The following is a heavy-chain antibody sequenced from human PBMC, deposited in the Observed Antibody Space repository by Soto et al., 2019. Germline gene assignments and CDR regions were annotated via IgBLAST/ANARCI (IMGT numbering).Heavy chain of an antibody. D-gene: IGHD3-22*01. J-gene: IGHJ5*02. CDR2: IYSGGST. Sequence: GGSLRLSCAASGFTFSSYSMNWVRQAPGKGLEWVSVIYSGGSTYYADSVKGRFTISRDNSEDTLYLQMNSLRAEDTAIYYCARATMIGLLSSWGQGTLVTVSS. V-gene: IGHV3-66*01. CDR3: ARATMIGLLSS. CDR1: GFTFSSYS.